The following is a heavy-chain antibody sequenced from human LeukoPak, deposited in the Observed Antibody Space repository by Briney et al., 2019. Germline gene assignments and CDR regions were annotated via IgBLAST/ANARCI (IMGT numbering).Heavy chain of an antibody. CDR3: ARAGGSGSSFDY. V-gene: IGHV3-74*01. J-gene: IGHJ4*02. D-gene: IGHD3-10*01. CDR1: GFTFSSYW. Sequence: QPGGSLTLSCAASGFTFSSYWMDWVRQAPGKGLVWVSRIISDGSSISYADSVKGRFTISRDNATNTLYLQMNRLRAEDTAVYYCARAGGSGSSFDYWGQGTLVTVSS. CDR2: IISDGSSI.